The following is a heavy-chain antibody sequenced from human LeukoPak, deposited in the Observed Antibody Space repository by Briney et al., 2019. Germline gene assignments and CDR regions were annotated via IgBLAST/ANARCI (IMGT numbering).Heavy chain of an antibody. CDR2: IIPIFGTA. CDR1: GGTFISYA. Sequence: SVKVSCKASGGTFISYAISWVRQAPGQGLGWMGGIIPIFGTANYAQKFQGRVTITTDESTSTAYMELSSLRSEDTAVYYCARADKRYYYYMDVWGKGTTVTVSS. V-gene: IGHV1-69*05. J-gene: IGHJ6*03. CDR3: ARADKRYYYYMDV. D-gene: IGHD6-19*01.